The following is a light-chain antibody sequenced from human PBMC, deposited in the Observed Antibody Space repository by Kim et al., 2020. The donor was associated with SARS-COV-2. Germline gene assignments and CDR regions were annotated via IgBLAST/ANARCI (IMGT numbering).Light chain of an antibody. CDR2: EVS. CDR1: SSDVGSYNR. V-gene: IGLV2-18*02. J-gene: IGLJ1*01. Sequence: QSALTQPPSVSGSPGQSVTISCTGTSSDVGSYNRVSWYQQPPGTAPKLLIYEVSNRPSGVPDRFSGSKSGNTASLTIPGLQAEDEADYYCNSYTSRSTFVFGTGTKVTVL. CDR3: NSYTSRSTFV.